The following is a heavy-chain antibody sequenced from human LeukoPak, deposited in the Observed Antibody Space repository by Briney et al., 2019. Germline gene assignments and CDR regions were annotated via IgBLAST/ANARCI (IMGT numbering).Heavy chain of an antibody. CDR2: IRYDGSNK. Sequence: GGSLRLSCAASGFTFSSYGMHWVRQAPGKGLEWVAFIRYDGSNKYYADSVKGRFTISRDNSKNTLYLQMNSLKTEDTAVYYCTTEYGDYRSAFDYWGQGTLVTVSS. V-gene: IGHV3-30*02. D-gene: IGHD4-17*01. CDR3: TTEYGDYRSAFDY. CDR1: GFTFSSYG. J-gene: IGHJ4*02.